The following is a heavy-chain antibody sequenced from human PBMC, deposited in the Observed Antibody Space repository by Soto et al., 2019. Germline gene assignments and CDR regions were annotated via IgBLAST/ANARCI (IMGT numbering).Heavy chain of an antibody. D-gene: IGHD4-17*01. J-gene: IGHJ4*02. CDR1: GFTFDDYA. CDR2: ISWNSGSI. CDR3: AKSPVTTEGAFDY. V-gene: IGHV3-9*01. Sequence: EVQLVESGGGLVQPGRSLRLSCAASGFTFDDYAMHWVRQAPGKGLEWVSGISWNSGSIGYADSVKGRFTISRDNAKNSLDLQMNSLRAEDTALYYCAKSPVTTEGAFDYWGQGTLVTVSS.